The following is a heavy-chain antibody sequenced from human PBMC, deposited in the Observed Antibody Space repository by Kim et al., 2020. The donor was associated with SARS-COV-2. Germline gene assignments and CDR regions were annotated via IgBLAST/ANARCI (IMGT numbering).Heavy chain of an antibody. J-gene: IGHJ3*02. CDR3: ARTWSNYDSSGHAFDI. V-gene: IGHV3-20*03. Sequence: SVKGQFTISRDNAKNSLYLQMNSLRAEDTALYYCARTWSNYDSSGHAFDIWGQGTMVTVSS. D-gene: IGHD3-22*01.